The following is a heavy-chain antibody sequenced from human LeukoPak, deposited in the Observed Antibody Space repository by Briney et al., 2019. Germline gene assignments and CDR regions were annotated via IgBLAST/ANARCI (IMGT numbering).Heavy chain of an antibody. J-gene: IGHJ4*02. D-gene: IGHD2-15*01. V-gene: IGHV3-7*01. Sequence: GGSLRLSCAASGFTFSSYWMSWVRQAPGKGLEWVANIKQDGSEKYYVDSVKGRFTISRDNAKNSLYLQMNSLRAEDTAVYYCARDRCRDPDISCSGGSLDFWGQGTLVTVSS. CDR1: GFTFSSYW. CDR2: IKQDGSEK. CDR3: ARDRCRDPDISCSGGSLDF.